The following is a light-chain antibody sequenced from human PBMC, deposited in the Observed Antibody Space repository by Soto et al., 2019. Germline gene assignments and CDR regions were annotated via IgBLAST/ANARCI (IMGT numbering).Light chain of an antibody. CDR1: SSNIGAGYD. CDR3: HSYDSSLSASV. J-gene: IGLJ3*02. V-gene: IGLV1-40*01. Sequence: QTVVTQPPSESGAPGQRVTISCTGSSSNIGAGYDVHWYQQLPGTAPKLLIYGNSNRPSGVPDRFSGSKSGTSASLAITGLQAEDDADYYCHSYDSSLSASVFGRGTKLTVL. CDR2: GNS.